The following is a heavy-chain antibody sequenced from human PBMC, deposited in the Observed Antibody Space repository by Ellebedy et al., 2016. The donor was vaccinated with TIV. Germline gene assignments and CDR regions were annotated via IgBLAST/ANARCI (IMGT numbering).Heavy chain of an antibody. J-gene: IGHJ5*02. CDR1: GYTFSTQG. Sequence: ASVKVSCKASGYTFSTQGISWVRQAPGQGLEWMGWVSPYNGCAGYAQRFRDRVTMTADTSTSTAYMELNSLRSDDTAVYYCAREVYGDSLNWFDPWGQGTLVTVSS. D-gene: IGHD4-17*01. CDR3: AREVYGDSLNWFDP. CDR2: VSPYNGCA. V-gene: IGHV1-18*01.